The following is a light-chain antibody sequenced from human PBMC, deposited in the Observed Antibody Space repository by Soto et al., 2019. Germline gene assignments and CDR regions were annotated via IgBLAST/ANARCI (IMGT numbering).Light chain of an antibody. CDR2: DVS. Sequence: QSALTQPASVSGSPGQSIPISCTGTSSDVGGSNYVSWYQQHPGKAPNLMIYDVSNRPSGVSNRFSGTKSGNTASLTISGLQAEDEADYYCSSYTSSSTLVVGGGTKLTVL. CDR1: SSDVGGSNY. CDR3: SSYTSSSTLV. J-gene: IGLJ2*01. V-gene: IGLV2-14*01.